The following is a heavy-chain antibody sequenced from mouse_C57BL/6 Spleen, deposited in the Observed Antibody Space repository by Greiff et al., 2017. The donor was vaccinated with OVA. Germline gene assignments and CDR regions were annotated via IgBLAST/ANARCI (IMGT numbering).Heavy chain of an antibody. CDR1: GFSLSTFGMG. CDR2: IWWDDDK. Sequence: QVTLKVSGPGILQPSQTLSLTCSFSGFSLSTFGMGVGWIRQPSGKGLEWLAHIWWDDDKYYNPALKSRLTISKDTSTNQVFLKIANVDTADTATYYCARIAGTPYYYGSSTVGYYAMDYWGQGTSVTVSS. CDR3: ARIAGTPYYYGSSTVGYYAMDY. V-gene: IGHV8-8*01. J-gene: IGHJ4*01. D-gene: IGHD1-1*01.